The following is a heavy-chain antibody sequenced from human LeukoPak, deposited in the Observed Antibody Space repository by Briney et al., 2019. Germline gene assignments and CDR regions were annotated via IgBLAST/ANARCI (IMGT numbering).Heavy chain of an antibody. CDR1: GYTFSSYG. D-gene: IGHD1-1*01. V-gene: IGHV1-18*01. CDR2: INAYNGNT. Sequence: ASVKVSCKASGYTFSSYGFSWVRQAPGQGLEWMGWINAYNGNTNYARNLQGRVTMTTDTSTSTAYMELRSLRSDDTAVYYCARRQGTTLNFDYWGQETLVSASS. CDR3: ARRQGTTLNFDY. J-gene: IGHJ4*02.